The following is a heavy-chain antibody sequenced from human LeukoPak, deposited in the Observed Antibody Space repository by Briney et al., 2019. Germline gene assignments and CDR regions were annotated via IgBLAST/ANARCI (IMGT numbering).Heavy chain of an antibody. D-gene: IGHD6-13*01. CDR3: AKTPIAAAGLDWFDP. Sequence: GGSLRLSCAASGFTFSDYAMSWVRQAPGKGLEWVSTISGSGGSTYYADSVKGRFPISRDNSKNTLYLQMNSVRAEDTAVYYCAKTPIAAAGLDWFDPWGQGTLVTVSS. CDR1: GFTFSDYA. CDR2: ISGSGGST. V-gene: IGHV3-23*01. J-gene: IGHJ5*02.